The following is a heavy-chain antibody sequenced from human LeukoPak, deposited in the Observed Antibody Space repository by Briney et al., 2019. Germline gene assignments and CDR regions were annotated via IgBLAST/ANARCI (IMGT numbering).Heavy chain of an antibody. D-gene: IGHD3-22*01. Sequence: GGSLRLSCAASGLTFSGSAMYWVRQASGEGLEWVGRIRSKANSYATAYAASVKGRFTISRDDSKNTAYLQISSLKTEDTAVYYCTRTKYDSSGYYSHWGQGTLVTVSA. CDR3: TRTKYDSSGYYSH. V-gene: IGHV3-73*01. J-gene: IGHJ4*02. CDR2: IRSKANSYAT. CDR1: GLTFSGSA.